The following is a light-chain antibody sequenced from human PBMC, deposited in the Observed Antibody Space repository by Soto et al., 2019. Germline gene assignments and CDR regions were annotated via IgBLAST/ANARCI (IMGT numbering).Light chain of an antibody. V-gene: IGKV3-20*01. CDR2: GAS. CDR3: EQDGSSPP. J-gene: IGKJ2*01. Sequence: EIVLTQSPGTLSLSPGERATLSCRASQSVSSSYLAWYQQKPGQAPRLLIYGASRRATGIPDRFSGSGSGTDFTLTISRLEPEDVAVYYWEQDGSSPPLGQGTKRAIK. CDR1: QSVSSSY.